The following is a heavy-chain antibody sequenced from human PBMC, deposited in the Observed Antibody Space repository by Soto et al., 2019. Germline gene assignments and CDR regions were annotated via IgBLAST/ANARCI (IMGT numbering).Heavy chain of an antibody. V-gene: IGHV1-8*01. J-gene: IGHJ4*02. D-gene: IGHD3-3*01. CDR2: MSPSSGNT. Sequence: VMSAGNAVGYDCASSYFSCLRQATGQGVEWMVWMSPSSGNTGYAQKFQSRVIMTRDTSTRTAYMELSGLSPEDTALFCCARNWSGDGGYDFWGQGTLVTVSS. CDR1: GYDCASSY. CDR3: ARNWSGDGGYDF.